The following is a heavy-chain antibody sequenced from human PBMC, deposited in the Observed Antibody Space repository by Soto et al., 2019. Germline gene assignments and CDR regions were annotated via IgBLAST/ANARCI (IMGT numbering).Heavy chain of an antibody. J-gene: IGHJ4*02. CDR2: INGDGSYT. CDR1: GFIFSTYW. V-gene: IGHV3-74*01. Sequence: GGSLRLSCATSGFIFSTYWMHWVRQVPGKGLVWVSGINGDGSYTSYADSVQGRFTISRDNAKNTLYLEMNGLRAEDTAVYFCARLLSGYYYGSFWGQGTPVTVS. CDR3: ARLLSGYYYGSF. D-gene: IGHD3-22*01.